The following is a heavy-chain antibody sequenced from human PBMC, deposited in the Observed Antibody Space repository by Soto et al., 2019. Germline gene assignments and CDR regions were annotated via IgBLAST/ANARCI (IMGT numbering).Heavy chain of an antibody. CDR1: GGSFSGYY. CDR2: INHSGST. CDR3: ARRLLRYFEWLHTYNWFDP. J-gene: IGHJ5*02. Sequence: PSETLSLTCAVYGGSFSGYYWSWIRQPPGKGLEWIGEINHSGSTNYNPSLKSRVTISVDTSKNQFSLKLSSVTAADTAVYYCARRLLRYFEWLHTYNWFDPWGQGTLVTVSS. V-gene: IGHV4-34*01. D-gene: IGHD3-9*01.